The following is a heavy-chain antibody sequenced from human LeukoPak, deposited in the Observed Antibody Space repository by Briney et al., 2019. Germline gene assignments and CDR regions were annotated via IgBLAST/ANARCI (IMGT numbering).Heavy chain of an antibody. J-gene: IGHJ3*02. V-gene: IGHV3-53*01. CDR2: TNGGGNT. CDR3: ARGGYSHDDAFDI. CDR1: GFIVSSNY. Sequence: GSLRLSCAASGFIVSSNYMSWVRQAPGKGLEWVSVTNGGGNTYYTDSVKGRFSISRDNSKNTLYLQMNSLRAEDTAVYYCARGGYSHDDAFDIWGQGTMVTVSS. D-gene: IGHD3-22*01.